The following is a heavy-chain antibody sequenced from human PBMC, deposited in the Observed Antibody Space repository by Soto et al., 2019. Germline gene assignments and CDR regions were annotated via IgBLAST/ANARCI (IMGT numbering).Heavy chain of an antibody. CDR2: IYYSGST. J-gene: IGHJ4*02. Sequence: SETLSLTCTVSGGSISSSSYYWGWIRQPPGKGLEWIGSIYYSGSTYYNPSLKSRVTISVDTSKNQFSLKLSSVTAADTAVYYCATPRSTTVTTFDYWGQGTLVTVSS. D-gene: IGHD4-17*01. CDR3: ATPRSTTVTTFDY. CDR1: GGSISSSSYY. V-gene: IGHV4-39*01.